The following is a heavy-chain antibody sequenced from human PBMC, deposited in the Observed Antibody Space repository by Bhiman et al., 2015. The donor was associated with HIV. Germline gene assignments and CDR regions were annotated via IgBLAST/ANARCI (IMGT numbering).Heavy chain of an antibody. V-gene: IGHV3-48*04. CDR1: GFTFFNYA. CDR2: ISSTSTTI. J-gene: IGHJ4*02. Sequence: EVQLLESGGGLVQPGGSLRLSCAASGFTFFNYAMSWVRQAPGKGLAWVSLISSTSTTIFYADSVKGRFTISRDNAKKSLYLQMSSLRAEDTAVYYCVRGYTYSNRLLGFDYWGQGTLVTVSS. CDR3: VRGYTYSNRLLGFDY. D-gene: IGHD5-18*01.